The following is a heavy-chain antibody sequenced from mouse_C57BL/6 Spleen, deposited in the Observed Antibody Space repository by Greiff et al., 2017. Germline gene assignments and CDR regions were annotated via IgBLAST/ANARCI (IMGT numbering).Heavy chain of an antibody. D-gene: IGHD1-1*01. V-gene: IGHV3-6*01. Sequence: EVQLQESGPGLVKPSQSLSLTCSVTGYSITSGYYWNWIRQFPGNKLEWMGYISYDGSNNYNPSLKNRISITRDTSKNQFFLKLNSVTTEDTATYYCARAYYGSSYGGFDYWGQGTTLTVSS. J-gene: IGHJ2*01. CDR1: GYSITSGYY. CDR3: ARAYYGSSYGGFDY. CDR2: ISYDGSN.